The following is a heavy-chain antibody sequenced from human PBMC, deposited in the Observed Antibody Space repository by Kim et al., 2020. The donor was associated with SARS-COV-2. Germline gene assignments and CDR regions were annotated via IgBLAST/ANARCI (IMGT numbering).Heavy chain of an antibody. V-gene: IGHV3-11*01. Sequence: RSKKHADYVSGRYTISRDNAKKSLSLQMNSLTPEDTAVYYCVREPNYWGQGTLVTVSS. J-gene: IGHJ4*02. CDR2: RSK. CDR3: VREPNY.